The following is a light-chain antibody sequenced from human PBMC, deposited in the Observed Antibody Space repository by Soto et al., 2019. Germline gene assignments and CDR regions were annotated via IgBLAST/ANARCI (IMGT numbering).Light chain of an antibody. CDR2: AAS. J-gene: IGKJ1*01. V-gene: IGKV1-17*01. Sequence: DIQMTQSPSSLSASVGERVTITCRASQGIRNRLGWYQQTPGKAPKRLIYAASTLQSGVPSRFSGSGSETEFTPTISSLQPEDFATYYCLQHDSYQWRFGQGTKVE. CDR1: QGIRNR. CDR3: LQHDSYQWR.